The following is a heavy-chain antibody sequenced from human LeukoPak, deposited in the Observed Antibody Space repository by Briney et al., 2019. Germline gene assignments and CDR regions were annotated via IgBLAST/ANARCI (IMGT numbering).Heavy chain of an antibody. CDR2: ISAYNGNT. J-gene: IGHJ6*03. D-gene: IGHD3-3*01. CDR3: AWTYYDFWSDYYYYYMDV. CDR1: GYTFTSYG. Sequence: ASVKVSCKASGYTFTSYGISWVRQAPGQGLEWMGWISAYNGNTNYAQKLQGRATMTTDTSTSTAYMELRSLRSDDTAVYYCAWTYYDFWSDYYYYYMDVWGKGTTVTVSS. V-gene: IGHV1-18*01.